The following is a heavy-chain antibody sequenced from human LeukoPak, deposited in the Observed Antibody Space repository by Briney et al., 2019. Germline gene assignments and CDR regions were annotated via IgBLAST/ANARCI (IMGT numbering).Heavy chain of an antibody. Sequence: GGSLRLSCAASGFTFDDYAMHWVRQAPGKGLEWVSGISWNSGSIGYADSVKGRFTISRDNAKNSLYLQMNSLRAEDMALYYCAKDKAAAGTGSEFDYWGQGTLVTVSS. J-gene: IGHJ4*02. D-gene: IGHD6-13*01. CDR2: ISWNSGSI. CDR3: AKDKAAAGTGSEFDY. CDR1: GFTFDDYA. V-gene: IGHV3-9*03.